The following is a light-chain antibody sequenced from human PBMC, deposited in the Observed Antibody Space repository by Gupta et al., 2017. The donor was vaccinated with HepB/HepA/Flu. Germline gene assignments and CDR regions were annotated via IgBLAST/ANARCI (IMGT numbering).Light chain of an antibody. V-gene: IGKV3-20*01. CDR1: QSVSKSK. J-gene: IGKJ5*01. CDR2: GAS. CDR3: HQYGSSPIT. Sequence: ELVLTQSPGTLSLSPGERATLSCRASQSVSKSKLAWYQQKPGQAPRLLIYGASSSVSGTDFTLTITRLEPEDFAMYYCHQYGSSPITFGQGTRLEIK.